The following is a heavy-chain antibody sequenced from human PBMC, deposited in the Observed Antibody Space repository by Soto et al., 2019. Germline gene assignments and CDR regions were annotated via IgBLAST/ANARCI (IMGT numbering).Heavy chain of an antibody. Sequence: QVQLVQSGAEVKKPGASVKVSCKASGYTFTSYGISWVRQAPGQGLEWMGWISAYNGNTNYAQKLQGRVTMTTDTSTSTAYMELRSPRSDDTAVYYCARDRDTAMVTGYYYGMDVWGQGTTVTVSS. D-gene: IGHD5-18*01. CDR2: ISAYNGNT. V-gene: IGHV1-18*01. CDR1: GYTFTSYG. J-gene: IGHJ6*02. CDR3: ARDRDTAMVTGYYYGMDV.